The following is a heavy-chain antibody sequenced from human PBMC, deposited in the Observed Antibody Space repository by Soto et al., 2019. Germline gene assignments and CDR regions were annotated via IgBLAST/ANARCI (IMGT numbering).Heavy chain of an antibody. CDR3: ARDRIASGLRAMDV. J-gene: IGHJ6*02. CDR2: ISYNGNNNE. CDR1: GFTFSSHA. D-gene: IGHD6-13*01. V-gene: IGHV3-30-3*01. Sequence: QVQLLESGGGVVQPGKSLRLSCAASGFTFSSHAMHWVRQAPGKGLEWVAVISYNGNNNEYYADSVKGRFTISRDNSKSTVYLQRNSLRGEDTAIYFCARDRIASGLRAMDVWGQGTPVIVSS.